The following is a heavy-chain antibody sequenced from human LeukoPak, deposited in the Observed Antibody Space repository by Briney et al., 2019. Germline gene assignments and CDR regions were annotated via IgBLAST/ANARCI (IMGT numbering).Heavy chain of an antibody. Sequence: SETLSLTCTVSGGSISSYYWSWIRQPPGKGLEYIAYIYYSGSTNYNPSLNSRVTTSVDTSKNQFSLKLSSVTAADKAVYYCASILYGANGFDYWGQGTLVTVSS. CDR2: IYYSGST. CDR1: GGSISSYY. J-gene: IGHJ4*02. V-gene: IGHV4-59*01. D-gene: IGHD4/OR15-4a*01. CDR3: ASILYGANGFDY.